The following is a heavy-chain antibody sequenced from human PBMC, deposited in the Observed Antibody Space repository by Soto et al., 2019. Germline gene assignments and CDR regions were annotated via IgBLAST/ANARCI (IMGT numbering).Heavy chain of an antibody. J-gene: IGHJ5*02. D-gene: IGHD2-15*01. Sequence: SQTLSLTCAISGDSVSSNSVAWNWIRQSPSRGLEWLGRTYYRSKWYSDYAVSVKSRITINPDTSKNQFSLQLNSVTPEDTAVYYFARDREEYCSGGSCYSGWFDPWGQGTLVTVSS. V-gene: IGHV6-1*01. CDR3: ARDREEYCSGGSCYSGWFDP. CDR1: GDSVSSNSVA. CDR2: TYYRSKWYS.